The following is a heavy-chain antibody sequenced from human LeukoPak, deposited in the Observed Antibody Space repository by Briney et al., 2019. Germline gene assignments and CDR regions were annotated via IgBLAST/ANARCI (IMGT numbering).Heavy chain of an antibody. Sequence: PGGSPRLSCAASGFTFSNYWVHWVRQAPGKGLVWVSRINRDGSTTNYADSVKGQFTVSRDNAKNTLNLQMNSLRAEDTAVYYCARDKKSGESSEIDYWGQGTLVTVSS. CDR2: INRDGSTT. CDR3: ARDKKSGESSEIDY. CDR1: GFTFSNYW. D-gene: IGHD3-10*01. V-gene: IGHV3-74*01. J-gene: IGHJ4*02.